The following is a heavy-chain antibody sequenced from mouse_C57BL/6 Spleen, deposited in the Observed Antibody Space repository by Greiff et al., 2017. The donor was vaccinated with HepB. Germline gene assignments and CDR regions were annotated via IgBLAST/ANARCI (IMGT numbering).Heavy chain of an antibody. Sequence: QVQLQQSGAELVMPGASVKLSCKASGYTFTSYWMHWVKQRPGQGLEWIGEIDPSDSYTNYNQKFKGKSTLTVDKSSSTAYMQLSSLTSEDSAVYYCARGGYYDYDVKYFDVWGTGTTVTVSS. J-gene: IGHJ1*03. V-gene: IGHV1-69*01. D-gene: IGHD2-4*01. CDR2: IDPSDSYT. CDR1: GYTFTSYW. CDR3: ARGGYYDYDVKYFDV.